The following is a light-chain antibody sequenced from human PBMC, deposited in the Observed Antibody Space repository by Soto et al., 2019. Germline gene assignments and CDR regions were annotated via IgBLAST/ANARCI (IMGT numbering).Light chain of an antibody. CDR3: QQYNNWYT. CDR1: QSVSSN. V-gene: IGKV3-15*01. J-gene: IGKJ2*01. CDR2: GAS. Sequence: EIVMMQSPATLSVSPGERATLSCRASQSVSSNLAWYQQKPGQAPRLLIYGASTRATGIPARFGGSGSGTEFTLTISSLQSEDFAVYYCQQYNNWYTFGQGTKLEIK.